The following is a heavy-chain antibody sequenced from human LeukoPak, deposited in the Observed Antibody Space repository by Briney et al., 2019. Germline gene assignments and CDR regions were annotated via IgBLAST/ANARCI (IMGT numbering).Heavy chain of an antibody. CDR3: AKGSGGSCYHY. CDR1: GFTFSSYA. D-gene: IGHD2-15*01. V-gene: IGHV3-23*01. CDR2: ISGSGGST. J-gene: IGHJ4*02. Sequence: GGSLRLSCAASGFTFSSYAMSWVRQAPGKGLEWVSAISGSGGSTYYADSVKGRLTISRDNSKNTLYLQMNSLRAEDTAVYYCAKGSGGSCYHYWGQGTLVTVSS.